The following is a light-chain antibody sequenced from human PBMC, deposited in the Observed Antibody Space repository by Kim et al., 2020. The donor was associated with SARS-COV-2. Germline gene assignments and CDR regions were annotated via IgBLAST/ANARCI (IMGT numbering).Light chain of an antibody. CDR3: QQYGSSPLT. V-gene: IGKV3-20*01. Sequence: EIVLTQSPGTLSLSPGERATLSCRVTQSVSSNFLAWYQRKPGQAPRLLIFGTSSRATGIPDRFSGSGSGTDFTLTISRLEPEDFAVYYCQQYGSSPLTFGGGTKVDIK. J-gene: IGKJ4*01. CDR1: QSVSSNF. CDR2: GTS.